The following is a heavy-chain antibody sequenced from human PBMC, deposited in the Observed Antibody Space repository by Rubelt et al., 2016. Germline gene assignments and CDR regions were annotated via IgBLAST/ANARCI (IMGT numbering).Heavy chain of an antibody. D-gene: IGHD5-18*01. CDR2: LDNRVNT. CDR3: ARELVEPAMTKIDY. V-gene: IGHV4-4*07. J-gene: IGHJ4*02. Sequence: QVQLQESGPGLVKPSETLSLTCTVSGGSISDYYWSWVRQPAGKGLEWIGRLDNRVNTDDNHSLKSRVTKSVDTSKNQVPLKLNSVTAADTAVYCCARELVEPAMTKIDYLGQGTLVTVSS. CDR1: GGSISDYY.